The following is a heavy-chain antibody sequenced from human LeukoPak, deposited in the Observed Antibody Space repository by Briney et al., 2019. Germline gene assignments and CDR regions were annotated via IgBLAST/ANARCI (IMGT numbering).Heavy chain of an antibody. Sequence: GASVKVSCKASGGTFSSYAISWVRQATGQGLEWMGWMNPNSGNTGYAQKFQGRVTMTRNTSISTAYMELSSLRSEDTAVYYCARSMTIYYYGSGSSSNFDYWGQGTLVTVSS. V-gene: IGHV1-8*02. CDR2: MNPNSGNT. J-gene: IGHJ4*02. D-gene: IGHD3-10*01. CDR3: ARSMTIYYYGSGSSSNFDY. CDR1: GGTFSSYA.